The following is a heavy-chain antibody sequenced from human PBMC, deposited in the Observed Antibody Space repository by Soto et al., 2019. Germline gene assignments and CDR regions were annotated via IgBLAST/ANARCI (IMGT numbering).Heavy chain of an antibody. Sequence: QVQLVQSGAEEKKPGASVKVSCKASGYTFTSYAMHWVRQAPGQRLEWMGWINAGNGNTKYSQKFQGRVTITRDTSASTAYXELSSXRSEDTAVYYCARXWVVVTAPDYWGQGTLVTVSS. V-gene: IGHV1-3*05. J-gene: IGHJ4*02. CDR2: INAGNGNT. CDR1: GYTFTSYA. D-gene: IGHD2-21*02. CDR3: ARXWVVVTAPDY.